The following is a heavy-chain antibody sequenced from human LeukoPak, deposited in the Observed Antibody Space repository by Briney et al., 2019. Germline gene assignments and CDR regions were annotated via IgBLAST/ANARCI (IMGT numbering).Heavy chain of an antibody. D-gene: IGHD1-20*01. CDR3: AKFKLPPTIREGFDH. V-gene: IGHV3-23*01. J-gene: IGHJ5*02. CDR2: ISGSGYT. Sequence: GGSLRLSCATSGFTFSTFAMIWVRQAPGKGLEWVSSISGSGYTYYADSVKGRFTISRDNSKNTLYLQMNSLRVEDTAVYYCAKFKLPPTIREGFDHWGQGTLVTVSS. CDR1: GFTFSTFA.